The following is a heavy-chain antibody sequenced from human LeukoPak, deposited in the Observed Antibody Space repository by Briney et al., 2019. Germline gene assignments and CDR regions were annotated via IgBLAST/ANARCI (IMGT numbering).Heavy chain of an antibody. Sequence: GGTLRLSCAASGFTFGSNGMNWVRQAPGKGLEWVSAISNSGGSTYYADSVRGRFTISRDNSKNTLYMQMNSLRAEDTAVYYCAKDRGIRYFDCWGQGTLVTVSS. CDR3: AKDRGIRYFDC. J-gene: IGHJ4*02. CDR1: GFTFGSNG. CDR2: ISNSGGST. D-gene: IGHD3-9*01. V-gene: IGHV3-23*01.